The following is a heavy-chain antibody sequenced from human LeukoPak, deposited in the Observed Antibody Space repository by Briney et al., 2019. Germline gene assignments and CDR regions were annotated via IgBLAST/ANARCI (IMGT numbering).Heavy chain of an antibody. V-gene: IGHV3-21*01. CDR2: ISSSSSYI. CDR3: ARDKAVGPTLLDY. Sequence: GGSLRLSCAASGFTFSNYNMNWVRQAPGKGLEWVSSISSSSSYIYYADSVKGRFTISRGNAKNSLYLQMNSLRAEDTAVYYCARDKAVGPTLLDYWGQGTLVTVSS. J-gene: IGHJ4*02. CDR1: GFTFSNYN. D-gene: IGHD1-26*01.